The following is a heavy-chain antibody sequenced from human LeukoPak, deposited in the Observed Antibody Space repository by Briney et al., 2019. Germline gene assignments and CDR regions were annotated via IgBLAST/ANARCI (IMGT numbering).Heavy chain of an antibody. CDR1: GGSMRSYY. CDR2: IYYSGST. V-gene: IGHV4-59*05. CDR3: ARLPGIAARPGPIDY. D-gene: IGHD6-6*01. Sequence: SETLSLTCTVSGGSMRSYYWSWIRQPPGKGLEWIGSIYYSGSTYYNPSLKSRVTISVDTSKNQFSLKLSSVTAADTAVYYCARLPGIAARPGPIDYWGQGTLVTVSS. J-gene: IGHJ4*02.